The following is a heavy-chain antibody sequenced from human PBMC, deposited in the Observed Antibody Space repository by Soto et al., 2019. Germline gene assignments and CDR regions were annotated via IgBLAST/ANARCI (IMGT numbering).Heavy chain of an antibody. J-gene: IGHJ2*01. V-gene: IGHV3-23*01. CDR2: ISGGGDAT. Sequence: EVQLLESGGGLVQPGGSLRLSCAASGFTFISYAMNWVRQAPGKGLQWVAAISGGGDATFYADSVKGGFTISRDNSRNTVSLQMNSLGADDTAVYYCARKVPGSTTRPDYWYFDLWGRGTLVTVSS. D-gene: IGHD3-10*01. CDR1: GFTFISYA. CDR3: ARKVPGSTTRPDYWYFDL.